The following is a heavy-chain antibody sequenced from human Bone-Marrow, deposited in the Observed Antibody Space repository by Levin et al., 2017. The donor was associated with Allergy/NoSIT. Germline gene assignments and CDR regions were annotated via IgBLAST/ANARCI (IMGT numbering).Heavy chain of an antibody. J-gene: IGHJ5*02. Sequence: GESLKISCAASGFTFSSYGMHWVRQAPGKGLEWVAVIWYDGSNKYYADSVKGRFTISRDNSKNTLYLQMNSLRAEDTAVYYCARDKGIAAAGTLWFDPWGQGTLVTVSS. CDR2: IWYDGSNK. CDR1: GFTFSSYG. V-gene: IGHV3-33*01. D-gene: IGHD6-13*01. CDR3: ARDKGIAAAGTLWFDP.